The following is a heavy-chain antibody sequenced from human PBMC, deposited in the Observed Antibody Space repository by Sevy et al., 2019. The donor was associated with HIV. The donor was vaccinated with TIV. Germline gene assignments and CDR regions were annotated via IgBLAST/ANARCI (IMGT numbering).Heavy chain of an antibody. CDR1: GFTFSSYS. V-gene: IGHV3-21*01. Sequence: GGSLRLSCAASGFTFSSYSMNWVRQAPGKGLEWVSSISSSSSYIYYADSVKGRFTISRDNAKNSLYLQMNSLRAEDTAVYYCARDRGCSSTSCHYYYGMDVWGQGTTVTVS. CDR3: ARDRGCSSTSCHYYYGMDV. CDR2: ISSSSSYI. J-gene: IGHJ6*02. D-gene: IGHD2-2*01.